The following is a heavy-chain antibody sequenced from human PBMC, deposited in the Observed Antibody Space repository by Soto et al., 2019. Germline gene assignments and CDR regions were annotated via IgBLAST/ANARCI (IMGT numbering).Heavy chain of an antibody. CDR3: AKSTSPFGTGTVFDY. CDR1: GFTFSSYG. V-gene: IGHV3-30*18. Sequence: PGGSLRLACAASGFTFSSYGMHWVRQAPGKGLEWVAVISYDGSNKYYADSVKGRFTISRDNSKNTLYLQMNSLRAEDTAVYYCAKSTSPFGTGTVFDYWGQGTPVTVSS. D-gene: IGHD1-1*01. CDR2: ISYDGSNK. J-gene: IGHJ4*02.